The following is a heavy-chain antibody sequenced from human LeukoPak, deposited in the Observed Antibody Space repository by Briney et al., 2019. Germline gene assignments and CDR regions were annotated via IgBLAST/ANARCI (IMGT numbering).Heavy chain of an antibody. CDR3: ARDLHGYYFDY. V-gene: IGHV3-7*04. D-gene: IGHD5-24*01. Sequence: GGSLRLSCAASGFAFSSYSMNWVRQAPGKGLEWVASIKQDGSEKYYVDSVKGRFAISRDNAKNSLYLQMNSLRAEDTAVYYCARDLHGYYFDYWGQGTLVTVSS. CDR2: IKQDGSEK. CDR1: GFAFSSYS. J-gene: IGHJ4*02.